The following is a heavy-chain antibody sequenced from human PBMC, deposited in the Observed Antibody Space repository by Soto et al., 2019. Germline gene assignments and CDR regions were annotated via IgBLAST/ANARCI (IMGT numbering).Heavy chain of an antibody. CDR1: GFTFDDYA. CDR2: ISWNSGSI. CDR3: ANDYA. J-gene: IGHJ5*02. Sequence: EVQLVESGGGLVQPGRSLRLSCAASGFTFDDYAMHWVRQAPGKGLEWVSGISWNSGSIGYADSVKGRFTISRDNAKNSLYLQMNSLRAEDTALYYCANDYAWGQGTLVTASS. V-gene: IGHV3-9*01. D-gene: IGHD4-17*01.